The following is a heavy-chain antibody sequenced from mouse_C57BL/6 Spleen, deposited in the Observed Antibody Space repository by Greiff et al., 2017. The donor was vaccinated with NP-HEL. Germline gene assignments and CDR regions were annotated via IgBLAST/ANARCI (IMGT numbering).Heavy chain of an antibody. CDR3: ARPYYGSLYAMDY. D-gene: IGHD1-1*01. CDR2: IYPGSGST. Sequence: QVQLQQPGAELVKPGASVKMSCKASGYTFTSYWITWVKQRPGQGLEWIGDIYPGSGSTNYNEKFKSKATLTVDTSSSTAYMQLSSLTSEDSAVYYCARPYYGSLYAMDYWGQGTSVTVSS. CDR1: GYTFTSYW. J-gene: IGHJ4*01. V-gene: IGHV1-55*01.